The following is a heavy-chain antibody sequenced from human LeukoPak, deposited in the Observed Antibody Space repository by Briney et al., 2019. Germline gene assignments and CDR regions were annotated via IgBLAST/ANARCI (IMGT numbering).Heavy chain of an antibody. CDR2: ISSSGSTI. CDR1: GFTFSSYE. CDR3: ARRGELSDSSGYYYVFDY. D-gene: IGHD3-22*01. J-gene: IGHJ4*02. V-gene: IGHV3-48*03. Sequence: PGGSLRLSCAASGFTFSSYEMNWVRQAPGKGLEWVSYISSSGSTIYYADSVKGRFTIPRDNAKNSLYLQMNSLRAEDTAVYYCARRGELSDSSGYYYVFDYWGQGTLVTVSS.